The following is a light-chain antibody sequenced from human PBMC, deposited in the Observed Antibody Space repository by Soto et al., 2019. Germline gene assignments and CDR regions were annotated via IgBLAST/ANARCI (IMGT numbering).Light chain of an antibody. CDR1: QSVSIY. Sequence: EIVLTQSPATVSLSPGKRATLSCRASQSVSIYLAWYQQKPGQAPRLLIYDASNRASDIPARFSGSGSETDFTLTISSLEPEDFAIYYCQQRSNWPLTFGGGTKVEIK. V-gene: IGKV3-11*01. J-gene: IGKJ4*01. CDR3: QQRSNWPLT. CDR2: DAS.